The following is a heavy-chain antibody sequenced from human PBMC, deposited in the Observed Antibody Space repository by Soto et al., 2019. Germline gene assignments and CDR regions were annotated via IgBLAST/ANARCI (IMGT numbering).Heavy chain of an antibody. CDR1: GFAFSNYA. Sequence: GGSLRLSCAASGFAFSNYAMGWVRQAPGKGLEWVSTISSNSAYIYYTDALRGRFTISRDNAKNSLHLQMNSLRAEDTAVYYCTRDASRDSSARGWFDPWGPGTLVTVSS. CDR2: ISSNSAYI. CDR3: TRDASRDSSARGWFDP. J-gene: IGHJ5*02. D-gene: IGHD6-13*01. V-gene: IGHV3-21*01.